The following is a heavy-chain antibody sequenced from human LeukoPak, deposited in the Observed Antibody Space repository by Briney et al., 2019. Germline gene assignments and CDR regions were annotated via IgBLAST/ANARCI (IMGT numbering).Heavy chain of an antibody. J-gene: IGHJ3*02. CDR2: ITAGGEST. V-gene: IGHV3-23*01. CDR3: ATATAFDI. CDR1: GFTFTSSA. Sequence: GGSLRLSCAVSGFTFTSSAMSWVRQAPGKRLEWVSTITAGGESTYYSDSVGGRFTISRDNSKNTLDLQMDSLRAEDTALYYCATATAFDIWGPGTVVTVSS.